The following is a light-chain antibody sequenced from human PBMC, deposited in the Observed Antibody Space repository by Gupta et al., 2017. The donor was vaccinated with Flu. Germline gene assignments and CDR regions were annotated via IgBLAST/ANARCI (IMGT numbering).Light chain of an antibody. CDR3: QVWDSSSYV. J-gene: IGLJ1*01. CDR2: DDS. CDR1: NIGSKS. Sequence: SYVLTPPPSVSVAPGQTARITCGGNNIGSKSVHWDQQKPGQAPVLVVYDDSDRPAGIPGRFSGSNSGNTATLTISRVEAGDEADYYCQVWDSSSYVFGTGTKVTVL. V-gene: IGLV3-21*02.